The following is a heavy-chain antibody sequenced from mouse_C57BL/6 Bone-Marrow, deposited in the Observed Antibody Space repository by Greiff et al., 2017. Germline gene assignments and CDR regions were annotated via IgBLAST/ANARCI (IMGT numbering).Heavy chain of an antibody. V-gene: IGHV1-81*01. Sequence: QVHVKQSGAELARPGASVKLSCKASGYTFTSYGISWVKQRTGQGLEWIGEIYPRSGNTYYNEKFKGKATLPADKSSSTAYMELRSLTSEDSAVYFCARATGFAYWGQGTLVTVSA. CDR3: ARATGFAY. CDR2: IYPRSGNT. CDR1: GYTFTSYG. D-gene: IGHD1-2*01. J-gene: IGHJ3*01.